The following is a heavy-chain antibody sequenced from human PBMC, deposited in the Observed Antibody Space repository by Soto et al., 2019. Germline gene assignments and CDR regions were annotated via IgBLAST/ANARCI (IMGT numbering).Heavy chain of an antibody. CDR1: GYPFTSYG. J-gene: IGHJ4*02. CDR3: ATVRLFAVAGHRRN. CDR2: ISAYDDKT. V-gene: IGHV1-18*01. Sequence: QVQLVQSGAEVKKPGASVKVSCKTSGYPFTSYGINWVRQAPGQGPEWMGWISAYDDKTIYSQKLQGRVTLTGDTSTTTATMEMRGLRVVDTAVYYCATVRLFAVAGHRRNWGQGTLVTVSS. D-gene: IGHD6-19*01.